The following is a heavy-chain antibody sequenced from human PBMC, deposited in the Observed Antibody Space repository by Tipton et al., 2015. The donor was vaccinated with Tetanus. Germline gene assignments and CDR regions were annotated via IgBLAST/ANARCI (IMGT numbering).Heavy chain of an antibody. CDR3: AVRNKYGYGSTDH. CDR2: IIPIFGTI. D-gene: IGHD3-16*01. CDR1: GGSFSTYI. V-gene: IGHV1-69*06. Sequence: QLVQSGPEVKKPGSSVKVSCETSGGSFSTYITSWVRQAPGQGLEWMGSIIPIFGTITYAQKFQGRLTITADKSTSTAHMSLSGLRSEDTAVYYCAVRNKYGYGSTDHWGQGTLVTVSS. J-gene: IGHJ4*02.